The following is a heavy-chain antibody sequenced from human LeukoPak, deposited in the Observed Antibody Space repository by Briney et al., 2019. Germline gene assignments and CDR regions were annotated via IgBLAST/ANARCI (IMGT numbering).Heavy chain of an antibody. CDR1: GFTVSSNY. CDR3: ALAHTNFDYGMDV. J-gene: IGHJ6*02. V-gene: IGHV3-53*01. Sequence: GGSLRLSCAASGFTVSSNYMSWVRQAPGKGLEWVSVIYSGGSTYYADSVKGRFTISRDNSKNTLYLQMNSQRAEDTAVYYCALAHTNFDYGMDVWGQGTTVTVSS. CDR2: IYSGGST. D-gene: IGHD1-1*01.